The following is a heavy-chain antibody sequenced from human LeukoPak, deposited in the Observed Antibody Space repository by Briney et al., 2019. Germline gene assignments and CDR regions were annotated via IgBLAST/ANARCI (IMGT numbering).Heavy chain of an antibody. CDR3: ARHQYSSADAFDI. CDR1: GFTVSSNY. V-gene: IGHV3-53*04. D-gene: IGHD6-19*01. Sequence: GGSLRLSCAASGFTVSSNYMSWVRQAPGKGLEWVSVIYSGGSTYYADSVKGRFTISRHNSKNTLYLQMNSLRAEDTAVYYCARHQYSSADAFDIWGQGTMVTVSS. CDR2: IYSGGST. J-gene: IGHJ3*02.